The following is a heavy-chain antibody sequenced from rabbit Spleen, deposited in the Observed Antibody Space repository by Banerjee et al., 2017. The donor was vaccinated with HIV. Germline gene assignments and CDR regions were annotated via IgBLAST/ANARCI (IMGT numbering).Heavy chain of an antibody. J-gene: IGHJ3*01. Sequence: QEQLVESGGGLVKPGASLTLTCIASGVSFSNKVVMCWVRQAPGKGLEWIGYIEPIFGRTYYANWVNGRFTVSSHNAQNTLYLQLNSLTAADTATYFCARARDTYDDVGDYARLDLWGQGTLVTVS. D-gene: IGHD2-1*01. V-gene: IGHV1S43*01. CDR1: GVSFSNKVV. CDR2: IEPIFGRT. CDR3: ARARDTYDDVGDYARLDL.